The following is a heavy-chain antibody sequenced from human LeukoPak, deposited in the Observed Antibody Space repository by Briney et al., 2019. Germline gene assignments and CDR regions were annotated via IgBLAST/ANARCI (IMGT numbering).Heavy chain of an antibody. CDR3: ARVGKWLPANAFDI. J-gene: IGHJ3*02. V-gene: IGHV4-59*12. CDR2: IYYSGST. CDR1: GGSISSYY. Sequence: SETLSLTCTVSGGSISSYYWSWIRQPPGKGLEWIGYIYYSGSTNYSPSLKSRVTISVDTSKNQFSLKLSSVTAADTAVYYCARVGKWLPANAFDIWGQGTMVTVSS. D-gene: IGHD6-19*01.